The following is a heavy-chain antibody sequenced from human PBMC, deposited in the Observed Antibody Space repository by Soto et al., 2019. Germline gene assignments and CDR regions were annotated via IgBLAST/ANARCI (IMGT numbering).Heavy chain of an antibody. V-gene: IGHV3-33*01. CDR2: IGSDGARD. Sequence: QVQLVESGGGEVQPGGSLRLSCAASGFTFGRHGMHWVLQAPGKGVEWVAVIGSDGARDSYADSMKGRFSISRDNGQNTLYLQINSLRVEDTAVYFCARDDDYPDHGLDYWGQGTLVTVSS. CDR3: ARDDDYPDHGLDY. CDR1: GFTFGRHG. D-gene: IGHD4-17*01. J-gene: IGHJ4*02.